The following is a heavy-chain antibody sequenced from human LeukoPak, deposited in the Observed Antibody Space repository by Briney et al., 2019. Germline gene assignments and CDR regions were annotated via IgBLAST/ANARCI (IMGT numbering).Heavy chain of an antibody. CDR2: ISSSGSTI. CDR3: ARRTRSFSYTYGDAYYYYYMDV. CDR1: GFTFSDYY. J-gene: IGHJ6*03. Sequence: GGSLRLSCAASGFTFSDYYMSWVRQAPGKGLEWVSYISSSGSTIYYADSVKGRFTISRDNAKNSLYLQMNSLRAEDTAVYYCARRTRSFSYTYGDAYYYYYMDVWGKGTTVIVS. V-gene: IGHV3-11*04. D-gene: IGHD5-18*01.